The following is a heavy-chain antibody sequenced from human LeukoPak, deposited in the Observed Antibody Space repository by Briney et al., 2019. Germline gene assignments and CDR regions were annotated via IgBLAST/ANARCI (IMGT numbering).Heavy chain of an antibody. CDR3: ARGRITMVRGVSDY. CDR1: GGSISSYY. CDR2: IYYSGST. V-gene: IGHV4-59*01. D-gene: IGHD3-10*01. J-gene: IGHJ4*02. Sequence: SETLSLTCTVSGGSISSYYWSWIRQPPGKGLEWIGYIYYSGSTNYNPSLKSRVTISVDTSKNQFSLKLSSVTAADTAVYYCARGRITMVRGVSDYWGQGTLVTVSS.